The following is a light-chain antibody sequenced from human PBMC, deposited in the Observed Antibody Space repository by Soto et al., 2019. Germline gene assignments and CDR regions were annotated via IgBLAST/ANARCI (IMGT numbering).Light chain of an antibody. CDR1: SSNIGAGYD. CDR3: QSYDSSVSKVV. J-gene: IGLJ2*01. V-gene: IGLV1-40*01. CDR2: GNS. Sequence: QSVLTQPPSVYGAPEQRVTISCIGSSSNIGAGYDVHWYQHLPGTAPKLLIYGNSNRPSGVPDRFSGSKSGTSASLAITGLHAEDEADYYCQSYDSSVSKVVFGGGTKLTVL.